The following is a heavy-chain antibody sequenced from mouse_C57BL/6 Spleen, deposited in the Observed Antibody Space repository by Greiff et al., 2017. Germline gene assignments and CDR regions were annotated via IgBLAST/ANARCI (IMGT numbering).Heavy chain of an antibody. Sequence: QVQLQQPGAELVRPGSSVKLSCKASGYTFTSYWMDWVKQRPGQGLEWIGNIYPSDSETNYNQKFKDKATLTVDKSSGTAYMQLSSLTSEDSAVYYCARKGDGSSCDWYFDVWGTGTTVTVSS. D-gene: IGHD1-1*01. J-gene: IGHJ1*03. CDR3: ARKGDGSSCDWYFDV. V-gene: IGHV1-61*01. CDR2: IYPSDSET. CDR1: GYTFTSYW.